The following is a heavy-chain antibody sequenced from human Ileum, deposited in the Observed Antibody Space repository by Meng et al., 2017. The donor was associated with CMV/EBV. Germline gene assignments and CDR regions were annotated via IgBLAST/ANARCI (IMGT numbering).Heavy chain of an antibody. D-gene: IGHD6-13*01. V-gene: IGHV3-23*01. J-gene: IGHJ4*02. CDR1: GFNLISST. Sequence: AAYGFNLISSTMTCVRHAAVMGLEWVSVLSGTGVDPYYSDSVRGRFTISRDNSKNTLFLQMNSLRAEDTARYDCAKGGYTSGWYFPVWGQGTLVTVSS. CDR3: AKGGYTSGWYFPV. CDR2: LSGTGVDP.